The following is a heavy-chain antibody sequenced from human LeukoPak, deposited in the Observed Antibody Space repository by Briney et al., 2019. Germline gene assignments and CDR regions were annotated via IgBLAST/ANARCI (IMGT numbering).Heavy chain of an antibody. D-gene: IGHD5-18*01. CDR2: IYYSGST. CDR1: GGSISSSSYY. J-gene: IGHJ4*02. Sequence: SETLSLTCTVSGGSISSSSYYWGWIRQPPGKGLEWIGSIYYSGSTYYNPSLKSRVTISVDTSKNQISLKLSSVTAADTAVYYCARRAMATQTYFDYWGQGTLVTVSS. CDR3: ARRAMATQTYFDY. V-gene: IGHV4-39*01.